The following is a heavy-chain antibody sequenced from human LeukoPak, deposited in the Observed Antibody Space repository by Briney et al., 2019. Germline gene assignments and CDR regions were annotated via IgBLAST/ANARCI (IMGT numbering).Heavy chain of an antibody. CDR3: ARTDMTTVTVNYYYYGMDV. J-gene: IGHJ6*02. D-gene: IGHD4-17*01. Sequence: TSETLSLTCAVYGGSFSGYYWSWIRQPPGKGLEWIGEINHSGSTNYNPSLKSRVTISVDTSKNQFSLKLSSVTAADTAVYYCARTDMTTVTVNYYYYGMDVWGQGTTVTVSS. V-gene: IGHV4-34*01. CDR1: GGSFSGYY. CDR2: INHSGST.